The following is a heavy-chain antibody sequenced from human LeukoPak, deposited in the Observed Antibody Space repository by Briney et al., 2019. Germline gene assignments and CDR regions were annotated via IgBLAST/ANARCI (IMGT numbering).Heavy chain of an antibody. D-gene: IGHD1-26*01. Sequence: GGSLRLSCAASGFTFSGYVMSWVRQAPGKGLEWVSTISGGGGSTYYADSVKGRFTISRDNSKNTLCLQMNSLRAEDTAVYYCAKDLSGSYAVDYWGQGTLVTVSS. CDR1: GFTFSGYV. V-gene: IGHV3-23*01. CDR3: AKDLSGSYAVDY. J-gene: IGHJ4*02. CDR2: ISGGGGST.